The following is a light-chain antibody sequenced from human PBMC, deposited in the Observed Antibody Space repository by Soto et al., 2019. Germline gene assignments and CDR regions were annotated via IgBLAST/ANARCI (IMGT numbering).Light chain of an antibody. CDR3: QHYHGYPLT. J-gene: IGKJ3*01. CDR2: DAF. V-gene: IGKV1-5*01. Sequence: DIQMTQSPSTLSASVGARVTITCRASQGVNTWLAWYPQKPGKAPVLLIYDAFSLNSGVPSIFSGSGSGTEFTLTITSLQPDDFAHYYGQHYHGYPLTLGPGTNVDI. CDR1: QGVNTW.